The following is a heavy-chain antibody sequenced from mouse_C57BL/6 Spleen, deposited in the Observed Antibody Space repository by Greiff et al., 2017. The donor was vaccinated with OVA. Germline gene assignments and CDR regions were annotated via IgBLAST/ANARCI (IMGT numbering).Heavy chain of an antibody. J-gene: IGHJ4*01. D-gene: IGHD2-10*01. CDR2: IDPSDSET. CDR3: ARPYYGDAMDY. CDR1: GYTFTSYW. Sequence: QVQLQQSGAELVRPGSSVKLSCKASGYTFTSYWMHWVKQRPIQGLEWIGNIDPSDSETHYNQKFKDKATLTVDKSSSTAYMQLSSLTSEDSAVYYCARPYYGDAMDYWGQGASVTVSS. V-gene: IGHV1-52*01.